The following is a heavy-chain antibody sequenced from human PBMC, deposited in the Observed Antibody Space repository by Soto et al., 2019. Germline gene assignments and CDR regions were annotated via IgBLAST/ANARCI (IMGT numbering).Heavy chain of an antibody. J-gene: IGHJ1*01. CDR1: GFTFSSYS. V-gene: IGHV3-48*01. Sequence: GGSLRLSCAASGFTFSSYSMNWVRQAPGKGLEWVSYISSSSSTIYYADSVKGRFTISRDNAKNSLYLQMNSLRAEDTAVYYCAREGGSGSYYRPDLCYFQHWGQGTLVTVSS. CDR2: ISSSSSTI. CDR3: AREGGSGSYYRPDLCYFQH. D-gene: IGHD3-10*01.